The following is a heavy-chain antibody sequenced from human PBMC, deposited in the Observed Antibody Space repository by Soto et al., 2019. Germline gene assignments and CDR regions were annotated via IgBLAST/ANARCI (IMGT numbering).Heavy chain of an antibody. V-gene: IGHV3-74*01. J-gene: IGHJ6*03. Sequence: EVQLVESGGGLVQPGGSLRLSCAASAFTFSGRSVHWVRQAPGKGLVWVSGIDKVGTDSTYADSVRGRFTSSRDNAKNTVYLQMNSLRVEDTAVYYCARGWFGPDVWGKGTTVTVSS. CDR1: AFTFSGRS. D-gene: IGHD3-10*01. CDR3: ARGWFGPDV. CDR2: IDKVGTDS.